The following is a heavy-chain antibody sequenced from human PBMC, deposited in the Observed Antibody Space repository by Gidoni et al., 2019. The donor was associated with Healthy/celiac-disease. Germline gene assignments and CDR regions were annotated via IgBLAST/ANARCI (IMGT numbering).Heavy chain of an antibody. Sequence: QVQLVQSGAEVKKPGASVKVSCKASGYTFTGYYMHWVRQAPGQGLEWMGWINPNSGGTNYAQKFQGRVTMTRETSISTAYMELSRLRSDDTAVYYCAREWRYCSGGSCHNWFDPWGQGTLVTVSS. V-gene: IGHV1-2*02. D-gene: IGHD2-15*01. CDR3: AREWRYCSGGSCHNWFDP. J-gene: IGHJ5*02. CDR1: GYTFTGYY. CDR2: INPNSGGT.